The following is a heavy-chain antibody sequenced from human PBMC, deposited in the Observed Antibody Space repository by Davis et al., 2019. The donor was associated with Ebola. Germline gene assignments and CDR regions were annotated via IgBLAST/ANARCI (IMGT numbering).Heavy chain of an antibody. V-gene: IGHV4-39*01. CDR1: GGSISSSSYY. CDR2: IYYSGST. J-gene: IGHJ4*02. D-gene: IGHD3-16*01. CDR3: ARFWGSEN. Sequence: PSETLSLTCTVSGGSISSSSYYWGWIRQPPGKGLEWIGSIYYSGSTYYNPSLKSRVTISVDTSKNQFSLKLSSVTAADTAVYYCARFWGSENWGQGTLVTVSS.